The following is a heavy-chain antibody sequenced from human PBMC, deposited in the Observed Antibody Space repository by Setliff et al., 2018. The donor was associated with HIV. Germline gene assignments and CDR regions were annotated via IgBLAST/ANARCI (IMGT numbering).Heavy chain of an antibody. D-gene: IGHD3-3*01. Sequence: PSETLSLTCTVADGSISTGSYYWSWVRQPAGRGLGWIGSVYYSGSTYYNPSLKSRVTISLDTSRNQLSLRLTSMTAADTAVYYCARSQPDTIFGVVIFDYWGQGKMVTVSS. CDR3: ARSQPDTIFGVVIFDY. CDR2: VYYSGST. J-gene: IGHJ4*02. V-gene: IGHV4-39*01. CDR1: DGSISTGSYY.